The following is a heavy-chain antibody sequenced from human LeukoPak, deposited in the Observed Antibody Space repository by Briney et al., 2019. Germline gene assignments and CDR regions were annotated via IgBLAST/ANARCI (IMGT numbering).Heavy chain of an antibody. Sequence: SETLSLTCTVSGGSISSSSYYWGWVRQPPGKGLEWIGSMYHSGSTYYNPSLKSRVTISVDTSKNQFSLKLSSVTAADTAVYYCARPIAVAWFDPWGQGTLVTVSS. V-gene: IGHV4-39*01. CDR3: ARPIAVAWFDP. J-gene: IGHJ5*02. CDR1: GGSISSSSYY. CDR2: MYHSGST. D-gene: IGHD6-19*01.